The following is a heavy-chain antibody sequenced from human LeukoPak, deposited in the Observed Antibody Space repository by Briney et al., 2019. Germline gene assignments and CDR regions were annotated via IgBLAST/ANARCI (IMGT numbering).Heavy chain of an antibody. D-gene: IGHD3-16*01. CDR2: IYCSGST. V-gene: IGHV4-59*01. CDR1: GGSISSYY. Sequence: SETLSLTCTVSGGSISSYYWSWIRQPPGKGLEWIGYIYCSGSTNYNPSLESRVTISVDTSKNQFSLKLSSVTAADTAVYYCARETSQKGAHYMDVWGKGTTVTISS. J-gene: IGHJ6*03. CDR3: ARETSQKGAHYMDV.